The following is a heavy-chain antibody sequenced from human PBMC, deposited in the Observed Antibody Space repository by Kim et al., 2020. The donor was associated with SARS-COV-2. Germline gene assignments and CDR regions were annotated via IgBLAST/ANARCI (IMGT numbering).Heavy chain of an antibody. Sequence: GGSLRLSCATSGFTFSNSAMTWVRQPPGKGIEWVSALGISASYAYYSDAVKGRFTISRDNSKSTLYLEMRSLRAEDTATYYCAKDTRDYYGSGSEWEYWGQGTQVTVSS. CDR3: AKDTRDYYGSGSEWEY. J-gene: IGHJ4*02. V-gene: IGHV3-23*01. D-gene: IGHD3-10*01. CDR1: GFTFSNSA. CDR2: LGISASYA.